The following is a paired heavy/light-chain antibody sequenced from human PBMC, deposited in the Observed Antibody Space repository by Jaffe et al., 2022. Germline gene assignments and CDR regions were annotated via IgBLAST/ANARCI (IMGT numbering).Light chain of an antibody. V-gene: IGKV1-17*01. Sequence: DIQMTQSPSSLSASVGDRVTITCRASQGIRNDLGWYQQKPGKAPKRLIYAASSLQSGVPSRFSGGGSGTEFTLTISSLQPEDFATYYCLQHNSYPRTFGQGTKVEIK. CDR1: QGIRND. CDR3: LQHNSYPRT. CDR2: AAS. J-gene: IGKJ1*01.
Heavy chain of an antibody. CDR2: ISGSGGSS. D-gene: IGHD2-15*01. V-gene: IGHV3-23*01. Sequence: EVQLLESGGGLVQPGGSLRLSCAASGITFSSYGMSWVRQAPGKGLEWVSGISGSGGSSYYADSVKGRFTISRDSSKNTLYLQMNSLRAEDTAVYYCAKDPRYCSGGSCYSDWFDPWGQGTLVTVSS. J-gene: IGHJ5*02. CDR1: GITFSSYG. CDR3: AKDPRYCSGGSCYSDWFDP.